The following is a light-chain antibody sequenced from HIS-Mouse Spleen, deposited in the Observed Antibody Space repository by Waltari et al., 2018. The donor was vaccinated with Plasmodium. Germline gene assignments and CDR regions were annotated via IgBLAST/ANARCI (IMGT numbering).Light chain of an antibody. V-gene: IGLV3-10*01. CDR1: ALPKKY. J-gene: IGLJ3*02. CDR3: YSTDSSGNHRV. CDR2: EDS. Sequence: SYELTQPPSVSVSPGQTARIPCSGDALPKKYAYWYPQKSGQAPLLVIYEDSKRPSGIPERFSGSSSGTMATLTISGAQVEDEADYYCYSTDSSGNHRVFGGGTKLTVL.